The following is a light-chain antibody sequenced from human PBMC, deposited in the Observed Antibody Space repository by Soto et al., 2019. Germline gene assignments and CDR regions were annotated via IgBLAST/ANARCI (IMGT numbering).Light chain of an antibody. V-gene: IGKV3-20*01. Sequence: EVVLTKYPGTLSLSPGERATLSCRASQSVSSSYLAWYQQKPGQAPRLLIYSASSRATGIPDRFSGSGSGTDFTLTISRLEPEDFAVYYCQQYGSSPVTFGPGTKVDIK. CDR2: SAS. CDR3: QQYGSSPVT. CDR1: QSVSSSY. J-gene: IGKJ3*01.